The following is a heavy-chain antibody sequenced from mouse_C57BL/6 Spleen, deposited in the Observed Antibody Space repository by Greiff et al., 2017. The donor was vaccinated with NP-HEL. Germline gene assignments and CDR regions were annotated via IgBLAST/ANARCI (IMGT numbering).Heavy chain of an antibody. Sequence: VQLQQPGAELVKPGASVKMSCKASGYTFTSYWITWVKQRPGQGLEWIGDIYPGSGSTNYNEKFKSKATLTVDTSSSTAYMQLSSLTSEDSAVYYCARRRGYDYDHYYAMDYWGQGTSVTVSS. V-gene: IGHV1-55*01. CDR2: IYPGSGST. CDR1: GYTFTSYW. CDR3: ARRRGYDYDHYYAMDY. J-gene: IGHJ4*01. D-gene: IGHD2-4*01.